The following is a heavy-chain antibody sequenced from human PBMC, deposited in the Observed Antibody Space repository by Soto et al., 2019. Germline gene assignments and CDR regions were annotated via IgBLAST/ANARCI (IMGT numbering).Heavy chain of an antibody. Sequence: GGSLRLSCAAGRFTFSYYCMHWVRQARGQGLGWVSRIHSDGSSTTYWDSVKGRCTTSRDNAKNTLYLQMNSLRAEDTAVYYCAKGGRQWLVTADFNYWGQGA. V-gene: IGHV3-74*01. CDR2: IHSDGSST. CDR1: RFTFSYYC. CDR3: AKGGRQWLVTADFNY. D-gene: IGHD6-19*01. J-gene: IGHJ4*02.